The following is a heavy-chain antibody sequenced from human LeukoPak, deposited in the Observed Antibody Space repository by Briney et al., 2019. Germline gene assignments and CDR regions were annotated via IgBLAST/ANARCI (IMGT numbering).Heavy chain of an antibody. D-gene: IGHD5-24*01. CDR2: IYYSGST. V-gene: IGHV4-39*07. CDR3: ARRRDGYNLFAFDI. J-gene: IGHJ3*02. CDR1: GGSISSSSYY. Sequence: SETLSLTCTVSGGSISSSSYYWGWIRQPPGKGLEWIGSIYYSGSTYYNPSLKSRVTISVDTSKNQFSLKLSSVTAADTAVYYCARRRDGYNLFAFDIWGQGTMVTVSS.